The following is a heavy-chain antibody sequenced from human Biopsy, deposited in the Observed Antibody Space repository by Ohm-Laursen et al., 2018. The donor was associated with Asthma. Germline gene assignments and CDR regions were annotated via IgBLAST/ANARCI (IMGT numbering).Heavy chain of an antibody. Sequence: SLRLSCTALGFSFSNFAIHWVRQAPGKGLEWVGVISKDASTQDYADSVKGRFTMARDNSKNTLDLQMNSLREEDTAEYYCVRDGTDDAFDIWGQGTVVSVSS. D-gene: IGHD1-1*01. CDR1: GFSFSNFA. V-gene: IGHV3-30*01. CDR3: VRDGTDDAFDI. J-gene: IGHJ3*02. CDR2: ISKDASTQ.